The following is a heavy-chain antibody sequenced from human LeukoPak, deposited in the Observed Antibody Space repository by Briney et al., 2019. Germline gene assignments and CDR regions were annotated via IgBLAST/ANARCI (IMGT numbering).Heavy chain of an antibody. V-gene: IGHV3-74*01. Sequence: GGSLRLSCAASGLTLSNYWMHWVRQAPGKGLVWVSRMNYDGSSTSYADSVKGRFTISRDNAKNTLYLQMNSLRAEDTAVYYCARDTGGVAAKYYYYGMDVWGQGTTVTVSS. CDR2: MNYDGSST. CDR1: GLTLSNYW. CDR3: ARDTGGVAAKYYYYGMDV. J-gene: IGHJ6*02. D-gene: IGHD2-15*01.